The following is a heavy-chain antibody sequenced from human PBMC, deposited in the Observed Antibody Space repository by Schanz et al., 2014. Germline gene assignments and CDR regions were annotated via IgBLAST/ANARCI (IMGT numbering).Heavy chain of an antibody. CDR1: GFAFSSSS. CDR3: VKDLQRELLRDDHYYGMDV. Sequence: QVQLAASGGGVVQPGRSLGLSCAASGFAFSSSSMHWVRQAPGRGLEWVAVVSSDGSIKYYADSVKGRFTTSRDNSKNTMYLQMNSLRAEDTAVYYCVKDLQRELLRDDHYYGMDVWGQGTTVTVSS. V-gene: IGHV3-30*04. J-gene: IGHJ6*02. CDR2: VSSDGSIK. D-gene: IGHD1-26*01.